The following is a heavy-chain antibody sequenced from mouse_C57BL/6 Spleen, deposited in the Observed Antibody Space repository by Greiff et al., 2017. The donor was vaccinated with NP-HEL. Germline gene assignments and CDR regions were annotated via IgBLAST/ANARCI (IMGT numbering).Heavy chain of an antibody. J-gene: IGHJ1*03. CDR1: GYTFTSYW. V-gene: IGHV1-52*01. CDR3: ARRDYGSSYDWYFDV. Sequence: VQLQQPGAELVRPGSSVKLSCKASGYTFTSYWMHWVKQRPIQGLEWIGNIDPSDSETHYNQKFKDKATLTVDKSSSTAYRQLSSLTSEDSAVYYCARRDYGSSYDWYFDVWGTGTTVTVSS. D-gene: IGHD1-1*01. CDR2: IDPSDSET.